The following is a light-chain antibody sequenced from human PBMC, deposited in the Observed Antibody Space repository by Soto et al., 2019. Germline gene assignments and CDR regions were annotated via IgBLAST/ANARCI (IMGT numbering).Light chain of an antibody. CDR3: QQSYSLPWT. Sequence: DIQMTQSPSSLSASVGDRVTITCRASQSISSHLNWYQQKSGKAPKLLIYAASSLHSGVPRRFSGSGSGTDFTLTISSLQPEDFATYYCQQSYSLPWTFGQGTKVEMK. V-gene: IGKV1-39*01. CDR2: AAS. CDR1: QSISSH. J-gene: IGKJ1*01.